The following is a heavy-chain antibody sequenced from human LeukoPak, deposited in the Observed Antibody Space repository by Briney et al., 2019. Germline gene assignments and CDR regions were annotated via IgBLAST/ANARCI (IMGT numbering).Heavy chain of an antibody. J-gene: IGHJ4*02. CDR2: ISYGGST. CDR3: ARQALWFFDH. D-gene: IGHD2-21*01. CDR1: GGSISSNSNY. Sequence: SETLSLTCTVSGGSISSNSNYWAWIRQPPGRGLEWIGSISYGGSTYYSPSLESRVTTSVDPSKNQFSLKLSSVTAADTAVYYCARQALWFFDHWGQGTLVTVSS. V-gene: IGHV4-39*01.